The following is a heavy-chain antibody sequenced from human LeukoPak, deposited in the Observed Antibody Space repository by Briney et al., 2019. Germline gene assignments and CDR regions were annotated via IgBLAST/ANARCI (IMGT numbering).Heavy chain of an antibody. Sequence: ASVKVSCKASGYTFTGYYMHLVRQAPGQGLEWMGWINPNSGDTIYAQKFQGRVTMTRDTSITTAYMELSRLTSDDTAMYYCAREEGFCRTTSCSAPFDYWGQGTLVTVSS. J-gene: IGHJ4*02. CDR2: INPNSGDT. D-gene: IGHD2-2*01. CDR1: GYTFTGYY. V-gene: IGHV1-2*02. CDR3: AREEGFCRTTSCSAPFDY.